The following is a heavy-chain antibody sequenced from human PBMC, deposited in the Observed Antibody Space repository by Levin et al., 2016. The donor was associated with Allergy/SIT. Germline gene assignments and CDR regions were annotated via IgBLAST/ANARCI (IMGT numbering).Heavy chain of an antibody. D-gene: IGHD6-6*01. V-gene: IGHV2-5*02. CDR2: IYWDDDK. J-gene: IGHJ4*02. CDR3: AHIHFEYSSSDHYGSGYYFDY. CDR1: GFSLSTSGVG. Sequence: SGPTLVKPTQTLTLTCTFSGFSLSTSGVGVGWIRQPPGKALEWLALIYWDDDKRYSPSLKSRLTITKDTSKNQVVLTMTNMDPVDTATYYCAHIHFEYSSSDHYGSGYYFDYWGQGTLVTVSS.